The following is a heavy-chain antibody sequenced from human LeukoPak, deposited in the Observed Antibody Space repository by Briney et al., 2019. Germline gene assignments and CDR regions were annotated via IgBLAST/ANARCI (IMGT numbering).Heavy chain of an antibody. CDR1: GFTFSSYA. D-gene: IGHD6-13*01. CDR3: AKGEYSSSWYGFDY. CDR2: ISGSGGST. J-gene: IGHJ4*02. Sequence: GRSLRLSCAASGFTFSSYAMRWVPQAPGKGLEWVSAISGSGGSTYYADSVKGRFTISRDNSKNTLYLQMNSLRAEDTAVYYCAKGEYSSSWYGFDYWGQGTLVTVSS. V-gene: IGHV3-23*01.